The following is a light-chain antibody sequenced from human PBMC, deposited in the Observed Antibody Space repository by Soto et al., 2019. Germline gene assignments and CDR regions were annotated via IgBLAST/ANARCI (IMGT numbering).Light chain of an antibody. V-gene: IGLV2-8*01. Sequence: QSALTQPPSASGSPGQSVTISCTGTSSDVGGYIFVSWYQQHPGTAPKVLIYDVNKRPSGVPDRFSGSKSGTTASLTVSGLQAEDEADYYCSSHAGSADPIVFGTGTKLTVL. J-gene: IGLJ1*01. CDR3: SSHAGSADPIV. CDR1: SSDVGGYIF. CDR2: DVN.